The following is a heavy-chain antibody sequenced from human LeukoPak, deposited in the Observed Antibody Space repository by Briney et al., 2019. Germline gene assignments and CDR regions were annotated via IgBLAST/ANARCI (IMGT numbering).Heavy chain of an antibody. Sequence: GRSLRLSCAASGFTFSNYAMHWVRQAPGKGLEWVTVISYDGNNKYYTDSVKGRFTISRDNSKNTLYLQMNSLRAEDMAVYYCARDSGFSGTQRGEYWGQGTLVTVSS. J-gene: IGHJ4*02. D-gene: IGHD6-6*01. V-gene: IGHV3-30*04. CDR2: ISYDGNNK. CDR3: ARDSGFSGTQRGEY. CDR1: GFTFSNYA.